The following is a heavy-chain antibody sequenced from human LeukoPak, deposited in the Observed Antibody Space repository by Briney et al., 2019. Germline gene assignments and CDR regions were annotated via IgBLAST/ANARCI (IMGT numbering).Heavy chain of an antibody. V-gene: IGHV3-48*04. J-gene: IGHJ4*02. CDR3: AKDKGTAMVTYYYFDY. D-gene: IGHD5-18*01. CDR2: ISSSSSTI. CDR1: GFTFSSYS. Sequence: GGSLRLSCAASGFTFSSYSMNWVRRAPGKGLEWVSYISSSSSTIYYADSVKGRFTISRDNAKNSLYLQMNSLRAEDTAVYYCAKDKGTAMVTYYYFDYWGQGTLVTVSS.